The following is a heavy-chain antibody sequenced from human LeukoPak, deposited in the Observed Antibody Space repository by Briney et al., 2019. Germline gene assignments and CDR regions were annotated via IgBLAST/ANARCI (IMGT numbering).Heavy chain of an antibody. CDR3: ARFGSRRLVRGYYYYMDV. D-gene: IGHD2-8*02. CDR2: IHYSGST. J-gene: IGHJ6*03. V-gene: IGHV4-59*01. Sequence: SETLSLTCTVSGGSMNTYYWTWIRQPPGKGLEWIGHIHYSGSTDYNPSLKSRVTISIDTSKNQFSLRLSSVTAADTAVYYCARFGSRRLVRGYYYYMDVWGKGTTVTVSS. CDR1: GGSMNTYY.